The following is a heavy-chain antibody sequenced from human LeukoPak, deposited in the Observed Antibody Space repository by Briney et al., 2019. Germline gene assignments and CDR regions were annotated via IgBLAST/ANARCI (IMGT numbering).Heavy chain of an antibody. Sequence: GESLKISCKGSGYTFSAYWIGWVRQMPGKGLEWMGIIYPDDSDTRYSPSFQGQVTISADKSVSTAYLQWSSLKASDTAMYYCARALYSGYDYSYFDYWGQGTLVTVSS. CDR3: ARALYSGYDYSYFDY. D-gene: IGHD5-12*01. J-gene: IGHJ4*02. CDR2: IYPDDSDT. V-gene: IGHV5-51*01. CDR1: GYTFSAYW.